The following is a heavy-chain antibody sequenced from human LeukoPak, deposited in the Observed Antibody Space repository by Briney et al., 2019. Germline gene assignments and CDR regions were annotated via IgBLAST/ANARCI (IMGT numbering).Heavy chain of an antibody. D-gene: IGHD2-2*01. V-gene: IGHV3-30*04. J-gene: IGHJ6*04. CDR3: ARGCSSTSCYPRGGYYYYYYGMDV. CDR2: ISCDGSNK. CDR1: GFTFSSYA. Sequence: GGSLRLSCAASGFTFSSYAMHWVRQAPGKGLEWVAVISCDGSNKYYADSVKGRFTISRDNSKNTLYLQMNSLRAEDTAVYYCARGCSSTSCYPRGGYYYYYYGMDVWGKGTTVTVSS.